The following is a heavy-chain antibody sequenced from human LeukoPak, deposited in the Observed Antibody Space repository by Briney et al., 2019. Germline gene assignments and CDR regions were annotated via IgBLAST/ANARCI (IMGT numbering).Heavy chain of an antibody. CDR1: SDSISGYY. J-gene: IGHJ5*02. D-gene: IGHD6-6*01. CDR2: IYNSGST. CDR3: ARAYSSSSWGWFDP. V-gene: IGHV4-59*01. Sequence: SETLSLTCTVSSDSISGYYWSWIRQPPGKGLESIGYIYNSGSTNYIPSLKSRVTISVDTSKNQFSLKLSSVTAADTAVYYCARAYSSSSWGWFDPWGQGTLVTVSS.